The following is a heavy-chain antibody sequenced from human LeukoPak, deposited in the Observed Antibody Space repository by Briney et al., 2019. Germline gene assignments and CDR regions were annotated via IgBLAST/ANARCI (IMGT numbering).Heavy chain of an antibody. J-gene: IGHJ5*02. CDR3: AGSPIGYCSSTSCSNWFDP. Sequence: SETLSLTCTVSGGSISSGSYYWSWIRQPAGKGLEWIGRIYTSGSTNYNPSLKSRVTISIDKSKNQFSLKLSSVTAADTAVYYCAGSPIGYCSSTSCSNWFDPWGQGTLVTVSS. CDR2: IYTSGST. D-gene: IGHD2-2*01. CDR1: GGSISSGSYY. V-gene: IGHV4-61*02.